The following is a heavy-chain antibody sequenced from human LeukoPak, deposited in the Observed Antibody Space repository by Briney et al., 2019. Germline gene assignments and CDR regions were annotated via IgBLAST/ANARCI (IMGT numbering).Heavy chain of an antibody. CDR2: LSHDGSQK. V-gene: IGHV3-30*04. D-gene: IGHD6-19*01. CDR3: VREGVSSGDSAFDY. CDR1: GFTFRTYE. Sequence: GTSLRLSCAASGFTFRTYEMHWLRQAPGKGLEWVASLSHDGSQKHYADSVKGLFTISRDNSKNRLYLQINSLRAEDTAVYYGVREGVSSGDSAFDYWGQGPLVTVSS. J-gene: IGHJ4*02.